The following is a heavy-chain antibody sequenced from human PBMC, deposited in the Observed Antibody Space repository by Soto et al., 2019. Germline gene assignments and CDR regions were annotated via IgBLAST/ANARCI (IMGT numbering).Heavy chain of an antibody. J-gene: IGHJ4*02. V-gene: IGHV4-39*01. CDR2: IYYSGST. CDR1: GGSISSSSYY. D-gene: IGHD6-13*01. CDR3: ARRQGAAAGIRD. Sequence: SETLSLTCTVSGGSISSSSYYWGWIRQPPGKGLEWIGSIYYSGSTYYNPSLKSRVTISVDTSKNQFSLKLSSVTAADTAVYYCARRQGAAAGIRDWGQGTLVTVSS.